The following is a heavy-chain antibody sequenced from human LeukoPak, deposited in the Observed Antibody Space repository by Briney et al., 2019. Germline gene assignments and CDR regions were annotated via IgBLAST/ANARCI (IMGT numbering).Heavy chain of an antibody. D-gene: IGHD2-15*01. CDR3: AKDRVCSGGSCYFDY. J-gene: IGHJ4*02. Sequence: GGSLILSCAASGFTFSGYAMSWVRQAPGKGLEWVSAISDSGGSTYYADSVKGRFTISRDNSKNTLYLQMNSLRAEDTAVYYCAKDRVCSGGSCYFDYWGQGTLVTVSS. CDR1: GFTFSGYA. CDR2: ISDSGGST. V-gene: IGHV3-23*01.